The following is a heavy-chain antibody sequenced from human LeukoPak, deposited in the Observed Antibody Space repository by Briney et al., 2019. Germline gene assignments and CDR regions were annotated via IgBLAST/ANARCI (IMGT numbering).Heavy chain of an antibody. V-gene: IGHV4-39*07. J-gene: IGHJ4*02. D-gene: IGHD3-3*01. CDR3: ARVGLTIFGVVKGFDY. CDR1: GGSISSSSYY. CDR2: IYYSGST. Sequence: PSETLSLTCTVSGGSISSSSYYWGWIRQPPGKGLEWIGSIYYSGSTYYNPSLKSRVTISVDTSKNQFSLKLSSVTAADTAVYYCARVGLTIFGVVKGFDYWGQGTLVTVSS.